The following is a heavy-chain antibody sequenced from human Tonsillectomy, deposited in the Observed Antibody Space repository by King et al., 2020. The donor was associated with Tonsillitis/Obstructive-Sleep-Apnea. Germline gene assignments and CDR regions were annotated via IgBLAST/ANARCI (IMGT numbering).Heavy chain of an antibody. CDR2: IKKDGHEE. D-gene: IGHD3-22*01. CDR3: ARGARYYDTSGRDAFDI. Sequence: VQLVESGGDLVQPGGSLRLSCAASGFTFSSYWMNWVRQAPGKGLEWVANIKKDGHEEYYVDSVKGRFTISRDNAKNSLSLQMNSRRAEDTAVYYCARGARYYDTSGRDAFDIWGQGTRVTVSS. V-gene: IGHV3-7*01. J-gene: IGHJ3*02. CDR1: GFTFSSYW.